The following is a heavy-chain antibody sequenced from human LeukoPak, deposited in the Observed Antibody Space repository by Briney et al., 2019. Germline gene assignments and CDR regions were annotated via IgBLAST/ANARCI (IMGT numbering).Heavy chain of an antibody. CDR3: GRVVGLPGYSSSWYPGYYYYRDV. J-gene: IGHJ6*03. V-gene: IGHV1-69*06. CDR2: IIPIFGTT. CDR1: VGTFSSYA. Sequence: SVKVSCKASVGTFSSYAISWVRQAPERGLEWMGEIIPIFGTTNYAQKFQDRVTISADKSTSTAYMELSSLRSEDTAVYYCGRVVGLPGYSSSWYPGYYYYRDVWGKGTTVTVSS. D-gene: IGHD6-13*01.